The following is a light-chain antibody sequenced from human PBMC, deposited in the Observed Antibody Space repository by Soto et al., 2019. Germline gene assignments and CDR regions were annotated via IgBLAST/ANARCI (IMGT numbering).Light chain of an antibody. CDR2: AAS. CDR1: QGVGSN. J-gene: IGKJ2*01. V-gene: IGKV3-15*01. Sequence: EIVMTQSPGTLSVSPGERATLSCRARQGVGSNLAWYQQRPGQAPRLLIYAASTRATDIPARFTGRGSGTEFTLTISSLQSEDFAVYFWQQYNNWPLYTFGQGTKLEI. CDR3: QQYNNWPLYT.